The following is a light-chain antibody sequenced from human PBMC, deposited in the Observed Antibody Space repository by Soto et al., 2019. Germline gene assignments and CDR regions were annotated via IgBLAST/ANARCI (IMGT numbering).Light chain of an antibody. J-gene: IGKJ5*01. CDR3: QQSYSTPLIT. Sequence: QMTQSPSSLSASVGDRVTITCRASQSISSYLNWYQQKPGKAPKLLIYAASSLQSGVPSRFSGSGSGTDFTLTISSLQPEDFATYYCQQSYSTPLITFGQGTRLEI. CDR1: QSISSY. V-gene: IGKV1-39*01. CDR2: AAS.